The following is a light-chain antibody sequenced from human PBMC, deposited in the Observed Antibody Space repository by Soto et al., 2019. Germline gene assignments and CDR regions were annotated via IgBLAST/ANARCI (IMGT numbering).Light chain of an antibody. J-gene: IGKJ1*01. V-gene: IGKV1-39*01. CDR3: QQNYSPLPT. Sequence: DVQMTQSPSSLSASVGDRVTITCRASQSISGFLSWYQQKPGKAPDLLIYAASSLQSRVPSRFSGNGSGTDFTLTISSLHPEDLATYYCQQNYSPLPTFGQGTKVEIK. CDR1: QSISGF. CDR2: AAS.